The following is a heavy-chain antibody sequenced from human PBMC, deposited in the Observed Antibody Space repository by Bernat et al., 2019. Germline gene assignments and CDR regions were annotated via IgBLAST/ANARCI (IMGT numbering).Heavy chain of an antibody. J-gene: IGHJ6*03. V-gene: IGHV5-10-1*03. D-gene: IGHD3-3*01. CDR1: GYSFTSYW. Sequence: EVQLVQSGAEVKKPGESLRISCKGSGYSFTSYWISWVRQMPGKGLEWMGRIDPSDSYTNYSPSFQGHVTISADKSISTAYLQGSSLKASDTAMYYCARHGRAWDTIFGVVNTYYYYYYMDVWGKGTTVTVSS. CDR2: IDPSDSYT. CDR3: ARHGRAWDTIFGVVNTYYYYYYMDV.